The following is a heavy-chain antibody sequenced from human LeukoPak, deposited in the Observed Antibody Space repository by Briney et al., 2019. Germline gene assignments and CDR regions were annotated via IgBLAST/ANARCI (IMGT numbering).Heavy chain of an antibody. Sequence: GGSLRLSCAASGFTFSSYWMSWVRQAPGKGLEWVANIKHDGSEKYYVDSVKGRFTISRDNAKNSLYLQMNSLRAEDTAVYYCARVGYYGSGSYYRHYYYYYMDVWGKGTTVTVSS. V-gene: IGHV3-7*01. CDR2: IKHDGSEK. D-gene: IGHD3-10*01. J-gene: IGHJ6*03. CDR1: GFTFSSYW. CDR3: ARVGYYGSGSYYRHYYYYYMDV.